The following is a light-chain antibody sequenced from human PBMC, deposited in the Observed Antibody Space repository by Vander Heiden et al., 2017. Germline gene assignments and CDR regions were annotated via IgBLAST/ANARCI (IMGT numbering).Light chain of an antibody. J-gene: IGKJ1*01. CDR3: QHYGGSPWA. Sequence: IVLTQSPGTLSLSPGESATLSCRASQSVNSYLAWYQQQPGQAPRLLISGVSSRATGIPDRFSGSGSGTDFTLTISRLEPEDSAVYYCQHYGGSPWAFGQGTKVEIK. CDR2: GVS. V-gene: IGKV3-20*01. CDR1: QSVNSY.